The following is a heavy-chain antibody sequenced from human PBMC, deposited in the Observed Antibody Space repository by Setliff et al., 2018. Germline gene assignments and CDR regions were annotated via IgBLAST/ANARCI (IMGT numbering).Heavy chain of an antibody. V-gene: IGHV1-46*01. CDR2: INPSGGLT. CDR1: GYTLSKYY. CDR3: VRSSAPQVVLAADFDF. Sequence: ASVKVSCKASGYTLSKYYMHWVRQAPGQGLEWMGIINPSGGLTKYAQKFQGRVTMTSDTSTNTVYLEVSSLRSDDTAVYYCVRSSAPQVVLAADFDFWGQGTPVTVSS. J-gene: IGHJ4*02. D-gene: IGHD6-19*01.